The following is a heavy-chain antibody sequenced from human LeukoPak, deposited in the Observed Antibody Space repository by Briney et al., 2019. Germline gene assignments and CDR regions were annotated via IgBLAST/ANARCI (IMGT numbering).Heavy chain of an antibody. V-gene: IGHV1-69*13. Sequence: SVKVSCKASGGTFSSYAISWVRQAPGQGLEWMGGIIPIFGTANYAQKFQGRVTITADESASTAYMELSSLRSEDTAVYYCASLTGGWNYYGMDVWGQGTTVTVSS. CDR3: ASLTGGWNYYGMDV. D-gene: IGHD1-26*01. CDR1: GGTFSSYA. CDR2: IIPIFGTA. J-gene: IGHJ6*02.